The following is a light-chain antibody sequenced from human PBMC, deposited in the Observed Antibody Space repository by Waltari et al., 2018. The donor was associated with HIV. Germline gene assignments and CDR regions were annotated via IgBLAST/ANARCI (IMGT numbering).Light chain of an antibody. CDR2: AAS. V-gene: IGKV1-39*01. J-gene: IGKJ3*01. CDR1: QGHSYY. Sequence: MTQSPSSLSASVGARVLISCRALQGHSYYLNWYQHKRGKATKLLIYAASSLQSGVPERLSGSEPGTEFTVTISSLQPEDFETYDCEQSYNAPGTFGPWNKVN. CDR3: EQSYNAPGT.